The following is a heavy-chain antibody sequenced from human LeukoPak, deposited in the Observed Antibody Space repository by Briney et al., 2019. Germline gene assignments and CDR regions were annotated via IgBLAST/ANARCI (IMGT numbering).Heavy chain of an antibody. J-gene: IGHJ4*02. V-gene: IGHV3-21*01. Sequence: GGSLRLSCAASGFTFNSYAMNWVRHGPGKGLEWVSSISSSSSYIYYADSVKGRFTISRDNAKNSLYLQMNSLRAEDTAVYYCARPDTAMVRGYYFDYWGQGTLVTVSS. D-gene: IGHD5-18*01. CDR2: ISSSSSYI. CDR3: ARPDTAMVRGYYFDY. CDR1: GFTFNSYA.